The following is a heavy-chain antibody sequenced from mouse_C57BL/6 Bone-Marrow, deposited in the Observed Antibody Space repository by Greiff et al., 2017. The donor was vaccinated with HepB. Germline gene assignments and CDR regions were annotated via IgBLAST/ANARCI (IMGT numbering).Heavy chain of an antibody. CDR2: IWSGGST. V-gene: IGHV2-2*01. CDR1: GFSLTSYG. J-gene: IGHJ3*01. CDR3: AGKRAWFAY. Sequence: VQLQQSGPGLVQPSQSLSFTCTVSGFSLTSYGVHWVRQSPGKGLEWLGVIWSGGSTDYNAAFISRLSISKDNSKSQVFFKMNSLQADDTAIYYCAGKRAWFAYWGQGTLVTVSA.